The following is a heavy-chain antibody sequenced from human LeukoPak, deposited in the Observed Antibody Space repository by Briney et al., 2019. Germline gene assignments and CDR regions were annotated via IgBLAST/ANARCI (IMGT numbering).Heavy chain of an antibody. CDR1: GFTFSSFV. Sequence: PGGSLKLSCAASGFTFSSFVMNRVRQAPGKGLEWVSSIGGSGGGTYYADSVKGRFTISRDNSKNTLYLLMNTLRGDDTAVYYCAKISGSGSSHSDSWGQGTLVTVSS. J-gene: IGHJ4*02. CDR3: AKISGSGSSHSDS. CDR2: IGGSGGGT. D-gene: IGHD3-10*01. V-gene: IGHV3-23*01.